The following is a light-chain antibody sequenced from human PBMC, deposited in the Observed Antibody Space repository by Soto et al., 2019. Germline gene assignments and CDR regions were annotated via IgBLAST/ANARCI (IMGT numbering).Light chain of an antibody. J-gene: IGLJ1*01. Sequence: QSALTQPTSVSGTPGQRGTISCSGSSFNIGTYNVNWYQQLPGTAPKLLVYSNDQRPSGVPDRFSGSKSGTSASLAISGLQSEDEADYYCAAWDDSLNSYVFGIGTKVTVL. CDR3: AAWDDSLNSYV. CDR2: SND. CDR1: SFNIGTYN. V-gene: IGLV1-44*01.